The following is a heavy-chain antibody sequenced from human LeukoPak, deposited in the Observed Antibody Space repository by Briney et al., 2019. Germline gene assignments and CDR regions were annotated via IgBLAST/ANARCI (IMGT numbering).Heavy chain of an antibody. CDR1: GYTFTSYY. D-gene: IGHD2-21*02. J-gene: IGHJ4*02. CDR2: INPSGGST. CDR3: ARAAAYCGGDCYSFDY. V-gene: IGHV1-46*01. Sequence: ASVKVSCKASGYTFTSYYMHWVRQAPGQGLEWMGIINPSGGSTSYAQKFQGRVTMTRDMPTSTVYMELSSLRSEDTAVYYCARAAAYCGGDCYSFDYWGQGTLVTVSS.